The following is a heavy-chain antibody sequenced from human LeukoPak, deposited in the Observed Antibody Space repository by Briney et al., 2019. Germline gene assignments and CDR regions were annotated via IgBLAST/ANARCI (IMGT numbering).Heavy chain of an antibody. D-gene: IGHD3-10*01. Sequence: SVKVSCKASGYTFTGYYMHWVRQAPGQGLEWMGGIIPIFGTANYAQKFQGRVTITADESTSTAYMELSSLRSEDTAVYYCARGREWFGELPFDYWGQGTLVTVSS. CDR2: IIPIFGTA. J-gene: IGHJ4*02. CDR3: ARGREWFGELPFDY. V-gene: IGHV1-69*13. CDR1: GYTFTGYY.